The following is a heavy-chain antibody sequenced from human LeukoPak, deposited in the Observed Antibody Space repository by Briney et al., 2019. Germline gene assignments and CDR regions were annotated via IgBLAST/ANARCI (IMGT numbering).Heavy chain of an antibody. CDR3: ARRGYSYGYADY. CDR2: IYHSGST. CDR1: GGSISSSNW. Sequence: SETLSLTCAVSGGSISSSNWWSWVRQPPGKGLEWIGEIYHSGSTNYNPSLKSRVTISVDKSKNQFSLKLSSVTAADTAVYHCARRGYSYGYADYWGQGTLVTVSS. D-gene: IGHD5-18*01. J-gene: IGHJ4*02. V-gene: IGHV4-4*02.